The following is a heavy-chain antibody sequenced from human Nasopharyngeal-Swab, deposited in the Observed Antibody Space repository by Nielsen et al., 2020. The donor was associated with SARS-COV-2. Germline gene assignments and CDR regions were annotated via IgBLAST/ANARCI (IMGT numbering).Heavy chain of an antibody. CDR2: MNPRSGDA. V-gene: IGHV1-8*03. Sequence: ASVKVSCKASGYSFTEYDLNWVRQATGQGLEWMGWMNPRSGDADYAQKFQGRLTITADTSTTTAYMELSSLRSEDTAVYYCASPVEMSTTWGQGTLVTVSS. CDR3: ASPVEMSTT. CDR1: GYSFTEYD. J-gene: IGHJ5*02. D-gene: IGHD5-24*01.